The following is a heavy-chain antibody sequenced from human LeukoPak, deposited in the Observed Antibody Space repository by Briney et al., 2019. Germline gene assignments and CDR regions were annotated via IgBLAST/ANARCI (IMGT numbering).Heavy chain of an antibody. D-gene: IGHD4-17*01. Sequence: GGSLRLSCAASGFTFSIYAMSWVRQAPGKGLEWVSAIRGSDGNTFYADSVRGRFTISRDNSKNTLHLQMNILRAEDTAVYYCAKTVTTQAYYWYFDLWGRGTLVTVSS. CDR3: AKTVTTQAYYWYFDL. CDR1: GFTFSIYA. V-gene: IGHV3-23*01. J-gene: IGHJ2*01. CDR2: IRGSDGNT.